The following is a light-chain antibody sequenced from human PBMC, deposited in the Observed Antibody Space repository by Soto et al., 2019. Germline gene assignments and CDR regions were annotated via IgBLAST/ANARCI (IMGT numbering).Light chain of an antibody. CDR1: QSVSSSY. J-gene: IGKJ3*01. Sequence: EIVLTQSPGTLSLSPGERATLSCRASQSVSSSYFAWYQQKPGQAPRLLIYGASSRVTGIPDRFSGSGSGTDFTLTISRLEPEDFAVYYCQQYGSSPLFTFGPGTKVDI. V-gene: IGKV3-20*01. CDR3: QQYGSSPLFT. CDR2: GAS.